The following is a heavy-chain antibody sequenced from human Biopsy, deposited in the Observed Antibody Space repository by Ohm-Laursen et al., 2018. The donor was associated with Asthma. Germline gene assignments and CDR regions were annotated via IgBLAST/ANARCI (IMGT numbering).Heavy chain of an antibody. CDR2: ISSSGSTT. V-gene: IGHV3-11*01. CDR3: ARVFESSEWGPFYHFGLDV. J-gene: IGHJ6*02. Sequence: GSLRLSCTASGFSFSDYYMTWMRQAPGKGLEWVSSISSSGSTTYPPESVKGRFTISRDNAQKSLFLQMGSLRAEDTAIYYCARVFESSEWGPFYHFGLDVWGQGTTVAVSS. D-gene: IGHD6-25*01. CDR1: GFSFSDYY.